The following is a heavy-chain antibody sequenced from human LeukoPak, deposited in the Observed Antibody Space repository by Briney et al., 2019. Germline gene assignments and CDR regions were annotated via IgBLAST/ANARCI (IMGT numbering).Heavy chain of an antibody. CDR3: AKGWSAVVITVFDY. D-gene: IGHD3-22*01. V-gene: IGHV3-23*01. J-gene: IGHJ4*02. CDR2: ISGSGGST. Sequence: GGTLRLSCAASGFTFSSYGMSWVRQAPGKGLEWVSAISGSGGSTYYADSVKGRFTISRDNSKNTLYLQMNSLRAEDTAVYYCAKGWSAVVITVFDYWGQGTLVTVSS. CDR1: GFTFSSYG.